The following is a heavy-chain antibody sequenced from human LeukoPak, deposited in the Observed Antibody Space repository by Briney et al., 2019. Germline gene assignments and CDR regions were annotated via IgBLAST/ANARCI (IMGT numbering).Heavy chain of an antibody. Sequence: PGSSVKVSCKASGGTFSSYAISWVRQAPGQGLEWMGGIIPIFGTANYAQKFQGRVTITTDESTSTAYMELSSLRSEDTAVYYCATGNEYCSSTSCYLDYYYYMDVWGKGTTVTVSS. D-gene: IGHD2-2*01. CDR2: IIPIFGTA. CDR3: ATGNEYCSSTSCYLDYYYYMDV. J-gene: IGHJ6*03. V-gene: IGHV1-69*05. CDR1: GGTFSSYA.